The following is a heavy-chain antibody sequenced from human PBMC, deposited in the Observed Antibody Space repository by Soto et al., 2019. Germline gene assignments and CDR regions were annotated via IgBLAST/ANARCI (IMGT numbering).Heavy chain of an antibody. D-gene: IGHD3-10*01. CDR1: GGSINSYW. J-gene: IGHJ4*02. V-gene: IGHV4-4*07. Sequence: SETLSLTCSVSGGSINSYWWSWIRQPAGKGLEWIGRVYSSGTTDYNPSLNSRATLSVETSKNQFSLKLSSVTAADTAVYYCERDIGSYAYGEGYWGQGIQVTVSS. CDR3: ERDIGSYAYGEGY. CDR2: VYSSGTT.